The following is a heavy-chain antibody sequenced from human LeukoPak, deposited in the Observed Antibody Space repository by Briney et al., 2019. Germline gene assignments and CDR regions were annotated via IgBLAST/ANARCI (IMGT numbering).Heavy chain of an antibody. CDR3: ARVDAAAASSVYYYGMDV. V-gene: IGHV1-69*04. J-gene: IGHJ6*02. CDR1: GGTFSSYA. Sequence: GASVKVSCKASGGTFSSYAISWVRQAPGQGLEWMGRIIPIFGIANYAQKFQGRVTITADKSTSTAYMELSSLGSEDTAVYYCARVDAAAASSVYYYGMDVWGQGTTVTVSS. D-gene: IGHD6-13*01. CDR2: IIPIFGIA.